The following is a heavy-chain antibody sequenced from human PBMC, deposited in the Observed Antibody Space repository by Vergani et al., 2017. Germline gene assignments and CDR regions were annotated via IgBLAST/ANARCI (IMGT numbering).Heavy chain of an antibody. CDR3: ASRIVGATALSY. D-gene: IGHD1-26*01. CDR2: IASSDTTV. V-gene: IGHV3-11*01. CDR1: GFFFSDYY. Sequence: QVQLVESGGGLVKPGGSLRLSCTASGFFFSDYYMSWLRQAPGKGLEWISYIASSDTTVYYADSVKGRFTISRDNAKNSLYLQMNSLRAEDTAVYYCASRIVGATALSYWGQGTLVTVSS. J-gene: IGHJ4*02.